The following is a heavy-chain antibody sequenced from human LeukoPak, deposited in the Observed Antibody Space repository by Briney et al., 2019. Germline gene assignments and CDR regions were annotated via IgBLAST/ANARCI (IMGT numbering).Heavy chain of an antibody. J-gene: IGHJ4*02. D-gene: IGHD6-13*01. Sequence: GASVKVSCKASGGTFSSYAISWVRQAPGQGLEWMGGIIPIFGTANYAQKFQGRVTITADESTSTAYMELSSLRSEDTAVYYCASAAPLIAAAGTPFDYWGQGTLVTVSS. V-gene: IGHV1-69*13. CDR3: ASAAPLIAAAGTPFDY. CDR1: GGTFSSYA. CDR2: IIPIFGTA.